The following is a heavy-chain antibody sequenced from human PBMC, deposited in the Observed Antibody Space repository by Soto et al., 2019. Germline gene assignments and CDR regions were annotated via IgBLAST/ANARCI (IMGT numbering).Heavy chain of an antibody. D-gene: IGHD3-16*02. CDR1: GYTFTGYY. V-gene: IGHV1-2*04. CDR3: ARDSVTGSPDY. J-gene: IGHJ4*02. CDR2: INPNSGGT. Sequence: ASVKVSCTASGYTFTGYYMHWVRQAPGQGLEWMGWINPNSGGTNYAQKFQGWVTMTRDTSISTAYMELSRLRSDDTAVYYCARDSVTGSPDYWGQGTLVTVSS.